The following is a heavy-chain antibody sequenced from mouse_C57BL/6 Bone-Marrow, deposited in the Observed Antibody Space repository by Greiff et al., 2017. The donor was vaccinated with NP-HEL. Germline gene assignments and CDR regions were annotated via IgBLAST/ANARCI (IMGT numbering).Heavy chain of an antibody. CDR2: FHPYNDDT. J-gene: IGHJ4*01. V-gene: IGHV1-47*01. CDR1: GYTFTTYP. D-gene: IGHD2-4*01. CDR3: ARLYYDYGGYAMDY. Sequence: VKLQESGAELVKPGASVKMSCKASGYTFTTYPIEWMKQNHGKSLEWIGNFHPYNDDTKYNEKFKGKATLTVEKSSSTVYLELSRLTSDDSAVYYCARLYYDYGGYAMDYWGQGTSVTVSS.